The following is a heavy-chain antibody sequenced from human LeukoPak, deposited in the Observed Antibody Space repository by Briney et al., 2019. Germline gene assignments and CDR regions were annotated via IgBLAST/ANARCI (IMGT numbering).Heavy chain of an antibody. V-gene: IGHV4-39*07. D-gene: IGHD3-16*01. CDR2: IYYSGST. Sequence: PSETLSLTRTVSGGCISSSSYYWGWIRQPPGKGLEWIGSIYYSGSTYYNPSLKSRVTISVDTSKNQFSLKLSSVTAADTAVYYCARFTPQGYGWGGYNRFDPWGQGTLVTVSS. CDR3: ARFTPQGYGWGGYNRFDP. J-gene: IGHJ5*02. CDR1: GGCISSSSYY.